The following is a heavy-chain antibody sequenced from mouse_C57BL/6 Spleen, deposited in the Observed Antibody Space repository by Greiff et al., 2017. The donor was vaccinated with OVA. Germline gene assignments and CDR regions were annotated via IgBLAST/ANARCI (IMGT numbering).Heavy chain of an antibody. J-gene: IGHJ3*01. Sequence: QVQLKQPGAELVRPGSSVKLSCKASGYTFTSYWMHWVKQRPIQGLEWIGNIDPSDSETHYNQKFKDKATLTVDKSSSTAYMQLSSLTSEDSAVYYCARRDYSNPFAYWGQGTLVTVSA. V-gene: IGHV1-52*01. CDR2: IDPSDSET. CDR3: ARRDYSNPFAY. D-gene: IGHD2-5*01. CDR1: GYTFTSYW.